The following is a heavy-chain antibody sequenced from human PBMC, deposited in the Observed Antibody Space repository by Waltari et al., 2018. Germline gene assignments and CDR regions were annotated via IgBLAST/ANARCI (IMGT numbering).Heavy chain of an antibody. CDR1: GGSFSGYY. J-gene: IGHJ5*02. CDR3: ARGRRDGYKGRWFDP. D-gene: IGHD5-12*01. V-gene: IGHV4-34*01. CDR2: INHSGST. Sequence: QVQLQQWGAGLLKPSETLSLTCAVYGGSFSGYYWRWIRQPPGKGLEWIGEINHSGSTNYNPSLKSRVTISVDTSKNQFSLKLSSVTAADTAVYYCARGRRDGYKGRWFDPWGQGTLVTVSS.